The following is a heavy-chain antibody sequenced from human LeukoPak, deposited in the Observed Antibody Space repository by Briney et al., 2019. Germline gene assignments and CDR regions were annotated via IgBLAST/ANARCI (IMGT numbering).Heavy chain of an antibody. D-gene: IGHD5-18*01. Sequence: SETLSLTCTVSGGSISSYYWSWIRQPPGKGLEWIGYIYYSGSTYYNPSLRGRVTISVDRSKNQFSLKLSSVTAADTAVYYCARDDSYGYPLWFDPWGQGTLVTVSS. V-gene: IGHV4-59*12. J-gene: IGHJ5*02. CDR3: ARDDSYGYPLWFDP. CDR2: IYYSGST. CDR1: GGSISSYY.